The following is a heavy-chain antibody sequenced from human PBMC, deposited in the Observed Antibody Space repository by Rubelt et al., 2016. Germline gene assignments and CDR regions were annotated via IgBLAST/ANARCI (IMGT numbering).Heavy chain of an antibody. J-gene: IGHJ6*02. CDR3: ARGWVGSYQFYYYYGMDV. D-gene: IGHD1-26*01. Sequence: QVQLQQWGAGLLKPSETLSLTCAVYGGSFSGYYWRGIRQPPGGGRGGMGEINHSGGISYTPPRKSQCTLSVQTSQNQIALKVSSVTAADTAVYYCARGWVGSYQFYYYYGMDVWARGTTVTVSS. V-gene: IGHV4-34*01. CDR2: INHSGGI. CDR1: GGSFSGYY.